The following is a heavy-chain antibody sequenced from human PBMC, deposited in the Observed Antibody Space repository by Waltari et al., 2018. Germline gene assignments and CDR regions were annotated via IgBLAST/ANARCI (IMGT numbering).Heavy chain of an antibody. CDR3: ARAEINWNAGTNWFDP. Sequence: QVQLVQSGAEVKKPGASVKVSCKASGYTFTSYAMHWVRQAPGQRLEWMGWINAGNGNTNYSQEFQGRVTITRDTSASTAYMELSSRRSEDMAVYYCARAEINWNAGTNWFDPWGQGTLVTVSS. V-gene: IGHV1-3*03. CDR2: INAGNGNT. D-gene: IGHD1-1*01. J-gene: IGHJ5*02. CDR1: GYTFTSYA.